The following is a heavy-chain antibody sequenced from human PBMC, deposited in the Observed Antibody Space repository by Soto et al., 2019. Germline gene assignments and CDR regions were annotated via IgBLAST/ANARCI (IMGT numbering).Heavy chain of an antibody. CDR1: GGSISSSSYY. Sequence: SETLSLTCTVSGGSISSSSYYWGWIRQPPGKGLEWIGSIYYSGSTYYNPSLKSRVTISVDTSKNQFSLKLSSVTAADTAVYYCARHMAIFGVARYYYGMDVWGQGTTVTVSS. CDR2: IYYSGST. V-gene: IGHV4-39*01. CDR3: ARHMAIFGVARYYYGMDV. D-gene: IGHD3-3*01. J-gene: IGHJ6*02.